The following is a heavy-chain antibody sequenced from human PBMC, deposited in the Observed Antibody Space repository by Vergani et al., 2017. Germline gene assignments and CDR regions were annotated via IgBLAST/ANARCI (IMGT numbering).Heavy chain of an antibody. J-gene: IGHJ5*02. V-gene: IGHV1-69*11. D-gene: IGHD6-19*01. Sequence: QVQLVQSGAEVKKPGSSVKVSCKASGGTFSSYAISWVRQAPGQGLEWMGRIIPILGTANYAQKFQGRVTITADESTSTAYMELSSLRSEAPAVYYCAWEQSSGWFGSSFDPWGQGTLVTVSS. CDR1: GGTFSSYA. CDR2: IIPILGTA. CDR3: AWEQSSGWFGSSFDP.